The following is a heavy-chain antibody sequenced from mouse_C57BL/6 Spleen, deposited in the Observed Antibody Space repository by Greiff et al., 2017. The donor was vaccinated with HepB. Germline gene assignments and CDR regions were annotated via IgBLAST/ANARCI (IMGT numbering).Heavy chain of an antibody. V-gene: IGHV5-17*01. CDR3: AREVLTTVVASWYFDV. D-gene: IGHD1-1*01. Sequence: DVMLVESGGGLVKPGGSLKLSCAASGFTFSDYGMHWVRQAPEKGLEWVAYISSGSSTIYYADTVKGRFTISRDNAKNTLFLQMTSLRSEDTAMYYCAREVLTTVVASWYFDVWGTGTTVTVSS. CDR2: ISSGSSTI. CDR1: GFTFSDYG. J-gene: IGHJ1*03.